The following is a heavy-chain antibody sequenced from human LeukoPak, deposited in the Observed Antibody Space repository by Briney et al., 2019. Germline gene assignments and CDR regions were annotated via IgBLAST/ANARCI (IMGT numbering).Heavy chain of an antibody. J-gene: IGHJ3*02. D-gene: IGHD3-22*01. Sequence: GASVKVSCKASGYTFTSYYMHWVRQAPGQGLEWMGIIYPGGGSTSYAQKFQGRVTMTRDMSTSTVYMELSSLRSEDTAVYYCARVSGRFYDTSGYRNVFDIWGQGTMVTVSS. CDR3: ARVSGRFYDTSGYRNVFDI. CDR2: IYPGGGST. CDR1: GYTFTSYY. V-gene: IGHV1-46*01.